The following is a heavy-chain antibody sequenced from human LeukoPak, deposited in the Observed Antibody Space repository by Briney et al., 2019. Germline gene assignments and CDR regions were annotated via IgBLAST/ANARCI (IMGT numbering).Heavy chain of an antibody. CDR2: INPDSGGT. V-gene: IGHV1-2*02. J-gene: IGHJ4*02. CDR3: ARERIAVDEMGY. D-gene: IGHD6-19*01. Sequence: ASVKVTCKASGYTFTGYYIHWVRQAPGQGLEWMGWINPDSGGTNYAQKFQGGVTMTRDTSISTAYMELSRLISDDTALYYCARERIAVDEMGYWGQGTPVTVSS. CDR1: GYTFTGYY.